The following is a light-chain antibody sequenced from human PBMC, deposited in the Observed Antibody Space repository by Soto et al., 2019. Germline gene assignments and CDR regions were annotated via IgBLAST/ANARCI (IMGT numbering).Light chain of an antibody. J-gene: IGLJ3*02. CDR3: SSYAGRNIGV. V-gene: IGLV2-8*01. CDR2: EVS. CDR1: SSDVGGYNY. Sequence: QSVLTQPPSASGSPGQSVTISCTGTSSDVGGYNYVSWYQQHPGKAPKLMIYEVSKRPSGVPDRFSGSKSGNTASLTVSGLQAEDEADYYCSSYAGRNIGVFGGGTKVTVL.